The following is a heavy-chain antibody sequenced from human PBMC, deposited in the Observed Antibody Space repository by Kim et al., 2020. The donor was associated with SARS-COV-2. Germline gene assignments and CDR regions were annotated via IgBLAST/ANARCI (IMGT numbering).Heavy chain of an antibody. V-gene: IGHV3-30*18. D-gene: IGHD3-9*01. CDR2: ISYDGSNK. Sequence: GGSLRLSCAASGFTFSSYGMHWVRQAPGKGLEWVAVISYDGSNKYYADSVKGRFTISRDNSKNTLYLQMNSLRAEDTAVYYCAKGILTGYPHSYYYYGM. CDR1: GFTFSSYG. CDR3: AKGILTGYPHSYYYYGM. J-gene: IGHJ6*01.